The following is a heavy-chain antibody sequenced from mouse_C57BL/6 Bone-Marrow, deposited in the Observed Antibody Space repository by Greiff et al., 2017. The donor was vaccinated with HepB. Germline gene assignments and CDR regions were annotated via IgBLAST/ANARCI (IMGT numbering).Heavy chain of an antibody. J-gene: IGHJ2*01. Sequence: QVQLQQPGAELVRPGSSVKLSCKASGYTFTSYWMHWVKQRPIQGLEWIGNIDPSDSETHYNQKFKDKATLTVDKSSSTAYMQLSSLTSEDSAVYYGARSAYDGYYRDYWGQGTTLTVSS. V-gene: IGHV1-52*01. CDR3: ARSAYDGYYRDY. CDR1: GYTFTSYW. CDR2: IDPSDSET. D-gene: IGHD2-3*01.